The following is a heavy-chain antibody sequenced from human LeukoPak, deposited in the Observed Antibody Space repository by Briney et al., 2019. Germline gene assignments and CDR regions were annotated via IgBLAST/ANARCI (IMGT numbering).Heavy chain of an antibody. Sequence: PLETLSLTCTVSVGSISRYYWSWIRQPPGKGLEWIGYIYYSGITNYNTSLKSRVTISVDTSKNQFSLKLSSVTAADTAMYYCARDYQMSGTYSYYFDYWGQGTLVTVSS. D-gene: IGHD1-26*01. CDR3: ARDYQMSGTYSYYFDY. CDR1: VGSISRYY. J-gene: IGHJ4*02. V-gene: IGHV4-59*01. CDR2: IYYSGIT.